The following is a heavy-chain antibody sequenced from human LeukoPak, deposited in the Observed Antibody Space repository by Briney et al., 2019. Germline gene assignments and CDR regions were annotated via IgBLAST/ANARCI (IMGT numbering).Heavy chain of an antibody. CDR1: GYSFTSYW. D-gene: IGHD6-6*01. CDR3: ARHVLEYSSSGYFDY. Sequence: GESLKISCKGSGYSFTSYWIGWVRQMPGKGLEWMGIIYPGDSDTRYSPSFQGQVTISADKSISTAYLQWSSLKASDTAVYYCARHVLEYSSSGYFDYWGQGTLVTVSS. J-gene: IGHJ4*02. V-gene: IGHV5-51*01. CDR2: IYPGDSDT.